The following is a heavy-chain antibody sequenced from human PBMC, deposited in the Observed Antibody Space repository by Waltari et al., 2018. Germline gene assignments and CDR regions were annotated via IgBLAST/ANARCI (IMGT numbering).Heavy chain of an antibody. J-gene: IGHJ4*02. V-gene: IGHV4-39*01. D-gene: IGHD6-19*01. CDR2: IYYSGST. CDR1: GGSISSSSYY. CDR3: ARQSWFQSSGGDLDY. Sequence: QLQLQESGPGLVKPSETLSLTCTVSGGSISSSSYYWGWIRQPPGKGLERIGSIYYSGSTYSNPPLKSRVTMSVDTSKNQFSLKLSSVTAADTAVYYCARQSWFQSSGGDLDYWGQGTLVTVSS.